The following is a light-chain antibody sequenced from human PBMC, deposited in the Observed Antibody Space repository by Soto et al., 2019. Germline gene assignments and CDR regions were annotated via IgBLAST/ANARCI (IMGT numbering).Light chain of an antibody. V-gene: IGKV3-20*01. CDR1: QSVRSRY. CDR3: QQYGSAPRT. CDR2: GAS. J-gene: IGKJ4*01. Sequence: EIVLTQSPGTLSLSPGERATLSCRASQSVRSRYLAWYQQKPGQAPRLLIYGASSRATGIPDRFSGGGSGTDFTLTISRLEPEDFAVYYCQQYGSAPRTFGGGTKVEIK.